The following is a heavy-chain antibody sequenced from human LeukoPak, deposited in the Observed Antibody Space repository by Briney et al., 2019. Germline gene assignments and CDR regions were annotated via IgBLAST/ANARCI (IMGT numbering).Heavy chain of an antibody. D-gene: IGHD3-9*01. Sequence: GRSLRLSCAASGFTFDDYAMHWVRQAPGKGLEWVSGISWNSGSIGYADSVKGRFTISRDNAKNSLYLQMNSLRAEDTALYYCAKDIGRRDYDILTGYYPQYYFDYWGQGTLVTVSS. CDR3: AKDIGRRDYDILTGYYPQYYFDY. V-gene: IGHV3-9*01. J-gene: IGHJ4*02. CDR1: GFTFDDYA. CDR2: ISWNSGSI.